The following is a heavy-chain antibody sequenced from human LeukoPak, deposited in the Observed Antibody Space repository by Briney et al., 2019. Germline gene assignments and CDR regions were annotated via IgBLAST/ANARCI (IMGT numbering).Heavy chain of an antibody. J-gene: IGHJ4*02. CDR1: GFTFSSYE. D-gene: IGHD1-26*01. Sequence: GGSLRLSCVASGFTFSSYEMNWVRQAPGKGLEWVSAISGSGGSTYYADSVKGRFTISRDNSKNTLYLQMNSLRAEDTAVYYCARDPLVSWGATLYFDYWGQGTLVTVSS. V-gene: IGHV3-23*01. CDR2: ISGSGGST. CDR3: ARDPLVSWGATLYFDY.